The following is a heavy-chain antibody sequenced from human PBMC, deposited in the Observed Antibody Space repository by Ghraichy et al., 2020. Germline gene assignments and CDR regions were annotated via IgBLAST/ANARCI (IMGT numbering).Heavy chain of an antibody. CDR3: ARRVGNRGYYYNGRDV. Sequence: SETLSLTCTVSGGSISSDSYYWGWIRQPPGKGLEWIASIYYSGSAYYNPSLKSRVTISVDTSKNHFSLKLSSVTAADTAVYYCARRVGNRGYYYNGRDVWGWGTAVTVSA. CDR2: IYYSGSA. CDR1: GGSISSDSYY. V-gene: IGHV4-39*02. D-gene: IGHD3-16*01. J-gene: IGHJ6*04.